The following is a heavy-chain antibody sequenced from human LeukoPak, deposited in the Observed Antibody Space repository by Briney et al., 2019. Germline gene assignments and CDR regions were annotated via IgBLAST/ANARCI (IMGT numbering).Heavy chain of an antibody. CDR2: IYYSGST. V-gene: IGHV4-39*07. D-gene: IGHD3-22*01. CDR1: GGSISSSSYY. CDR3: ARSDSSMDFDY. J-gene: IGHJ4*02. Sequence: PSETLSLTCTVSGGSISSSSYYWGWIRQPPGTGLEWIGSIYYSGSTYYNPSLKSRVTISVDTSKNQFSLKLSSVTAADTAVYYCARSDSSMDFDYWGQGTLVTVSS.